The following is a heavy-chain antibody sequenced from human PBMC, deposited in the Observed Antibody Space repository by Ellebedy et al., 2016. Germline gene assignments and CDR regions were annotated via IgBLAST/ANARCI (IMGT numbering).Heavy chain of an antibody. Sequence: ASVKVSCKASGYTFTSYAMHWVRQAPGQRLEWMGWINAGNGNTYYSQTFQGRVTITRDTSASTAYMELSSLRSEDTAVYYCAREGYCTNGLCYPYYFDYWGQGTLVTVSS. CDR2: INAGNGNT. J-gene: IGHJ4*02. CDR3: AREGYCTNGLCYPYYFDY. CDR1: GYTFTSYA. V-gene: IGHV1-3*01. D-gene: IGHD2-8*01.